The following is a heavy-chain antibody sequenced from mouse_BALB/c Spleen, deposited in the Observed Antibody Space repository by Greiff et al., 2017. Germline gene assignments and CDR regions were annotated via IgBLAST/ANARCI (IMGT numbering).Heavy chain of an antibody. CDR1: GYSITSDYA. D-gene: IGHD2-2*01. CDR2: ISYSGST. CDR3: ARSGGYDSWFAY. Sequence: EVQGVESGPGLVKPSQSLSLTCTVTGYSITSDYAWNWIRQFPGNKLEWMGYISYSGSTSYNPSLKSRISITRDTSKNQFFLQLNSVTTEDTATYYCARSGGYDSWFAYWGQGTLVTVSA. J-gene: IGHJ3*01. V-gene: IGHV3-2*02.